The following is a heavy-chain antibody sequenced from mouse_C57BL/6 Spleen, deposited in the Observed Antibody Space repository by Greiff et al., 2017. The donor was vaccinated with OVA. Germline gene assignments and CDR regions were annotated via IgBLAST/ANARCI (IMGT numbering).Heavy chain of an antibody. D-gene: IGHD1-1*01. J-gene: IGHJ4*01. CDR2: ISSGSSTI. CDR1: GFTFSDYG. Sequence: EVKVVESGGGLVKPGGSLKLSCAASGFTFSDYGMHWVRQAPEKGLEWVAYISSGSSTIYYADTVKGRFTISRDNAKNTLFLQMTSLRSEDTAMYYCARPHYYGSSYSYAMDYWGQGTSVTVSS. CDR3: ARPHYYGSSYSYAMDY. V-gene: IGHV5-17*01.